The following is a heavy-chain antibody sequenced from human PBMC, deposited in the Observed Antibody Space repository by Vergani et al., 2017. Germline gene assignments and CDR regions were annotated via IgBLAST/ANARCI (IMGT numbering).Heavy chain of an antibody. CDR3: ARDVGQNWFDP. V-gene: IGHV4-61*02. Sequence: QVQLQESGPGLVKPSQTLSLTCTVSGGSISSGSYYWSWIRQPAGKGLEWIGRIYTSGSTNYNPSLKSRDTISLDTSKNQFSLKLSSVTAADTAVYYCARDVGQNWFDPWGQGTLVTVSS. J-gene: IGHJ5*02. CDR1: GGSISSGSYY. D-gene: IGHD2-15*01. CDR2: IYTSGST.